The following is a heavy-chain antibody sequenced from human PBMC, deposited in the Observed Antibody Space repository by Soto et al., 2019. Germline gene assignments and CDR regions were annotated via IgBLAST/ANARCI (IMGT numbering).Heavy chain of an antibody. CDR3: ARGLQTNTEAGVYGMDL. J-gene: IGHJ6*02. V-gene: IGHV1-69*01. CDR1: GGLISSYA. Sequence: QAQLVQSGTEVRKPGSSVKVSCKASGGLISSYAIMWVRQAPGQGLEWVGDIIPFVGTPNYAQEFQGRVTISVDESSTTAFLELSRLTSQDAGVFYCARGLQTNTEAGVYGMDLWGQGTTVTVSS. D-gene: IGHD5-18*01. CDR2: IIPFVGTP.